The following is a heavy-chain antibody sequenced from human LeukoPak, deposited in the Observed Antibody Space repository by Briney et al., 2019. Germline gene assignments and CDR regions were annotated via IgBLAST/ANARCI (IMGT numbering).Heavy chain of an antibody. CDR3: ARESSSTWYGSLDY. J-gene: IGHJ4*02. V-gene: IGHV3-23*01. CDR2: ITGSGGST. D-gene: IGHD6-13*01. CDR1: TFTFSSYA. Sequence: PAGSLSLSCAATTFTFSSYAMSWVRQAPGKELEWVSAITGSGGSTYYAYSVKGRFTISGDNSKNTLYLQMNSLRAEDTAVYYCARESSSTWYGSLDYWGQGTLVTVSS.